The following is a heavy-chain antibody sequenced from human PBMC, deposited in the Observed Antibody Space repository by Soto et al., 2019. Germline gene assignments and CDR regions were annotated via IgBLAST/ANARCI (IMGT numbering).Heavy chain of an antibody. Sequence: ASVKVSCKASGYTFTSYGISWVRQAPGQGLEWMGWISAYNGNTNYAQKLQGRVTMTTDTSTSTAYMELRSLRSDDTAVYYCARDPYYDFWSGSPGDRLDPWGQGTLVTVSS. J-gene: IGHJ5*02. CDR3: ARDPYYDFWSGSPGDRLDP. V-gene: IGHV1-18*01. D-gene: IGHD3-3*01. CDR2: ISAYNGNT. CDR1: GYTFTSYG.